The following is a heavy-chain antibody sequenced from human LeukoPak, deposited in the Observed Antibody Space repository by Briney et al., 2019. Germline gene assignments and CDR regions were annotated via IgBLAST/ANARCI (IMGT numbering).Heavy chain of an antibody. CDR1: GGSISSSSYY. CDR3: ARARVGALDI. CDR2: IYYSGST. Sequence: SETLSLTCTVSGGSISSSSYYWGWIRQPPGKGLEWIGSIYYSGSTYYNPSLKSRVTISVDTSKNQFSLKLSSVTAADTAVYYCARARVGALDIWGQGTMVTVSS. D-gene: IGHD3-16*01. V-gene: IGHV4-39*07. J-gene: IGHJ3*02.